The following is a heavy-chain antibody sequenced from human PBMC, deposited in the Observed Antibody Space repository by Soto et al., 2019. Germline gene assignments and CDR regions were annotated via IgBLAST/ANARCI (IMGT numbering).Heavy chain of an antibody. Sequence: QVQLVQSGAEVKKPGSSVKVSCKASGGTFSSYAISWVRQAPGQGLEWMGGIIPIFGTANYAQKFQGRVTITADESTSTAYMELSSLRSEDTAVYYCAREKGLGIAAAGIYGMDVWGQGTTVTVSS. J-gene: IGHJ6*02. CDR2: IIPIFGTA. CDR3: AREKGLGIAAAGIYGMDV. CDR1: GGTFSSYA. D-gene: IGHD6-13*01. V-gene: IGHV1-69*12.